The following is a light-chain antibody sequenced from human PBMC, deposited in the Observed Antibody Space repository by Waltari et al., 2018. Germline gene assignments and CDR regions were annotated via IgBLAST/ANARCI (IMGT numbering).Light chain of an antibody. CDR1: SPNLGNNI. Sequence: QSVLTQPPSASGTPGQRVTISCSGSSPNLGNNIVNCYRQVPGTPPKLLIYRNDQRPSGVPDRFSGSKSGTSASLAISGLRSEDEADYFCAAWDDSLNGHWEFGGGTKLTVL. V-gene: IGLV1-44*01. CDR3: AAWDDSLNGHWE. CDR2: RND. J-gene: IGLJ2*01.